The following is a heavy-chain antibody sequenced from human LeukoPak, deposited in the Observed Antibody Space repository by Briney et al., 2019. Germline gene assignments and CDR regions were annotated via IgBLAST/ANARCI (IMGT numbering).Heavy chain of an antibody. CDR2: IYHSGST. D-gene: IGHD3-10*01. J-gene: IGHJ4*02. Sequence: ASETLSLTCAVYGGSFSGYYWGWIRQPPGKGLEWIGSIYHSGSTYYNPSLKSRVTISVDTSKNQFSLNLFSVTAADTAMYYCTRANGYGLIDYWGQGTLVTVSS. CDR1: GGSFSGYY. V-gene: IGHV4-34*01. CDR3: TRANGYGLIDY.